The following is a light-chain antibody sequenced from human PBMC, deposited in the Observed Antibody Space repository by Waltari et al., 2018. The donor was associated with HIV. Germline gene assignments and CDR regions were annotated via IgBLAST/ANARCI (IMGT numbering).Light chain of an antibody. Sequence: DIQMTQSPSSLSASVGDRVSITCQASQDISYYLNWYQQKPGKAPKHLIYDASRLQRGVPSRFSGGGSGTDFTFTISSLQPEDIATYYCQQYASMFTFGPGTKVNIK. CDR2: DAS. CDR3: QQYASMFT. CDR1: QDISYY. V-gene: IGKV1-33*01. J-gene: IGKJ3*01.